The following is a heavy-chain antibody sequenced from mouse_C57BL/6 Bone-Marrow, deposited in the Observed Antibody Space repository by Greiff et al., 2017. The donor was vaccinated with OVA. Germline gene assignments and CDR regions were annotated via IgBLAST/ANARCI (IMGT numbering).Heavy chain of an antibody. D-gene: IGHD2-3*01. CDR2: IYPGDGDT. CDR1: GYAFSSSW. V-gene: IGHV1-82*01. CDR3: AIDGYYKAWFAY. J-gene: IGHJ3*01. Sequence: QVQLKESGPELVKPGASVKISCKASGYAFSSSWMNWVKQRPGKGLEWIGRIYPGDGDTNYNGKFKGKATLTADKSSSTAYMQLSSLTSEDSAVYFCAIDGYYKAWFAYWGQGTLVTVSA.